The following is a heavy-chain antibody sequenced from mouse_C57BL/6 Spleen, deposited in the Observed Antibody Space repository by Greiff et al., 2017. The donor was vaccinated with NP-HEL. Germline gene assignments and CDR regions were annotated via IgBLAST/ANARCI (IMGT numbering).Heavy chain of an antibody. Sequence: QVQLKQSGAELVRPGTSVKVSCKASGYAFTNYLIEWVKQRPGQGLEWIGVINPGSGGTNYNEKFKGKATLTADKSSSTAYMQLSSLTSEDSAVYFCARERTGNFDYWGQGTTLTVSS. D-gene: IGHD4-1*01. V-gene: IGHV1-54*01. CDR2: INPGSGGT. CDR3: ARERTGNFDY. J-gene: IGHJ2*01. CDR1: GYAFTNYL.